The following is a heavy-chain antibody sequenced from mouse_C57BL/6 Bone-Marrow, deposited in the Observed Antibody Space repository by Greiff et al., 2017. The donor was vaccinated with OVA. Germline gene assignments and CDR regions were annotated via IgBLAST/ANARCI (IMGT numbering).Heavy chain of an antibody. V-gene: IGHV8-8*01. CDR2: IWWDDDK. Sequence: VKLQESGPGILQPSQTLSLTCSFSGFSLSTFGMGVGWIRQPSGKGLEWLAHIWWDDDKYYNPARKSRLTISKDTSKNQVFLKIASVDTADTATYYCARRANWDGYFDVWGTGTTVTVSS. CDR1: GFSLSTFGMG. J-gene: IGHJ1*03. D-gene: IGHD4-1*01. CDR3: ARRANWDGYFDV.